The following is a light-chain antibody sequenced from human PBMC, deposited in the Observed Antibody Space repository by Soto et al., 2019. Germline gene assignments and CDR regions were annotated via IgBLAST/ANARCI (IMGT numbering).Light chain of an antibody. J-gene: IGKJ5*01. Sequence: EIVMTQSPATLSVSPGERATLSCRASQNVLSNLAWYQQKPGQAPRLLIYGASTRATGLPARFSGSGSGTQFTLTISSLQSEDFAVYYCQQYNNWPITFVQGTRLEIK. CDR2: GAS. V-gene: IGKV3-15*01. CDR1: QNVLSN. CDR3: QQYNNWPIT.